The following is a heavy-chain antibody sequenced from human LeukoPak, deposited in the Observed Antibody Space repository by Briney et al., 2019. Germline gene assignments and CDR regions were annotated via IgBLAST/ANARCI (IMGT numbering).Heavy chain of an antibody. CDR3: ARLLRASYYYYMDV. V-gene: IGHV4-59*01. CDR2: IYYSGST. Sequence: SETLSLTCTVSGGSISSYYWSWIRQPPGKGLEWIGYIYYSGSTNYNPSLKSRVTISVDTSKNQFSLKPSSVTAADTAVYYCARLLRASYYYYMDVWGKGTTVTVSS. J-gene: IGHJ6*03. CDR1: GGSISSYY.